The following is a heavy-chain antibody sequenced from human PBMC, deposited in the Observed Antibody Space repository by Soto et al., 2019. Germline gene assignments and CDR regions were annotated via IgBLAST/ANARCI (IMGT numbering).Heavy chain of an antibody. Sequence: TGGSLRLSCAASGFTFSSYWMSWVRQAPGKGLEWVANIKQDGSEKYYVDSVKGRFTISRDNAKNSLYLQMNSLRAEDTAVYYCARDSFYYDILTGYYHYYYYMDVWGKGTTVTVSS. D-gene: IGHD3-9*01. CDR2: IKQDGSEK. J-gene: IGHJ6*03. V-gene: IGHV3-7*01. CDR3: ARDSFYYDILTGYYHYYYYMDV. CDR1: GFTFSSYW.